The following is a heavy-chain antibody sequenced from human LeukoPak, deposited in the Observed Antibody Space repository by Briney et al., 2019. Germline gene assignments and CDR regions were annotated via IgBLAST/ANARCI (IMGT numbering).Heavy chain of an antibody. J-gene: IGHJ4*02. V-gene: IGHV5-51*01. Sequence: ASVKISCKGSGYSFTSYWIGWVRQMPGKGLEWMGIIYPGDSDTRYSPSFQGQVTISADKSISTAYLQWSSLKASDTAMYYCARHPHDSSGYYDYWGQGTLVTVSS. D-gene: IGHD3-22*01. CDR3: ARHPHDSSGYYDY. CDR1: GYSFTSYW. CDR2: IYPGDSDT.